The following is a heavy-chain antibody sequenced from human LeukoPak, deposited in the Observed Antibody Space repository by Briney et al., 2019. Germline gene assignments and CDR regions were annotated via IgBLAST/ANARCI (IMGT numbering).Heavy chain of an antibody. CDR1: GGSISSYY. Sequence: SETLSLTCTVSGGSISSYYWSWIRQPPGKGLEWIGYIYYSGSTNYNPSLKSRVTISVDTSKNQFSLKLSSVTAADTAVYYCARVWGSGSYSPDDAFDIWGQGTMVTVSS. V-gene: IGHV4-59*01. CDR2: IYYSGST. D-gene: IGHD3-10*01. CDR3: ARVWGSGSYSPDDAFDI. J-gene: IGHJ3*02.